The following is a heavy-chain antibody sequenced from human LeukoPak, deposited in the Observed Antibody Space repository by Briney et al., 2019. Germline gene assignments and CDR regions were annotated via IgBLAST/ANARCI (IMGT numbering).Heavy chain of an antibody. CDR1: GGSIGTYY. V-gene: IGHV4-59*08. CDR3: ARHIGGGIEDMDV. Sequence: SETLSLICTVSGGSIGTYYWSWVRQSPGTGLEWIGYIYVTGTRYNPYLQSRVTISVDRSRNQFFLKMTSVTAADTAVYYCARHIGGGIEDMDVWGRGTKVTVSS. J-gene: IGHJ6*03. CDR2: IYVTGT. D-gene: IGHD3-16*02.